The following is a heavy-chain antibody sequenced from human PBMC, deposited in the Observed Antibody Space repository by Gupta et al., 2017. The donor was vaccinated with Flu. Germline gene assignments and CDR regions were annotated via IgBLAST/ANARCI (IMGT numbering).Heavy chain of an antibody. J-gene: IGHJ6*02. Sequence: QEQVVESGGGVVQPGGSLRLSCAASGFSFSNYGIHWVRQAPGKGLEWVAVISYDGSNKYYADSVKGRFIISRDNSKNTLYLQMNSLTTEDTAVYYCAKDWKWNYNNYGMNVWGPGTTVTVSS. V-gene: IGHV3-30*18. CDR2: ISYDGSNK. CDR3: AKDWKWNYNNYGMNV. D-gene: IGHD1-7*01. CDR1: GFSFSNYG.